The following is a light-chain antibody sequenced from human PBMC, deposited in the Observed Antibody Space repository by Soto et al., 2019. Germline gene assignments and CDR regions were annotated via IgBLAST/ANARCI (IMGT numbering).Light chain of an antibody. CDR1: QSISTW. CDR3: QQYNSYSRT. J-gene: IGKJ1*01. V-gene: IGKV1-5*03. Sequence: DIQMTQPPSTLPASVGDRVTITCRANQSISTWLAWYQQKPGKAPNLLIYKASSLESGVPSRFSGSGSGTEFTLTISSLQPDDFATYYCQQYNSYSRTFGQGTKVDI. CDR2: KAS.